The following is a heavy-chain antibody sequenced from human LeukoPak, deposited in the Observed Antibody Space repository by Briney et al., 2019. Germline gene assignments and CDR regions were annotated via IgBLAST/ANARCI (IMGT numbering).Heavy chain of an antibody. D-gene: IGHD6-13*01. J-gene: IGHJ6*02. CDR2: ISSSSSYI. Sequence: GGSLRLSCAASGFTFSSYSMNWVRQAPGKGLEWVSSISSSSSYIYYADSVKGRFTISRDNAKNSLYLQMNSLRAEDTAVYYWARASGGYSRLSEPLVHYGKDVRGQGNTVHVS. V-gene: IGHV3-21*01. CDR1: GFTFSSYS. CDR3: ARASGGYSRLSEPLVHYGKDV.